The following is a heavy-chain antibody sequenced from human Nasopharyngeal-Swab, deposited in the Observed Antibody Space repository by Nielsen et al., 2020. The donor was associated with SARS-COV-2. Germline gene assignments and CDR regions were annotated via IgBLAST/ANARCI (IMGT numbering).Heavy chain of an antibody. V-gene: IGHV3-9*01. J-gene: IGHJ4*02. CDR2: ISWNSGSI. CDR3: AKDIGYSSGNIDY. D-gene: IGHD6-19*01. CDR1: GFTFDDYA. Sequence: SLKISCAASGFTFDDYAMHWVRQAPGKGLEWVSGISWNSGSIGYADSVKGRFTISRDNAKNSLYLQMNSLRAEDTALYHCAKDIGYSSGNIDYWGQGTLVTVSS.